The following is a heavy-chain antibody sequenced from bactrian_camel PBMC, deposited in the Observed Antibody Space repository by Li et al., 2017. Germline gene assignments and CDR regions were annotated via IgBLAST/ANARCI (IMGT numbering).Heavy chain of an antibody. Sequence: HVQLVESGGGLVQPGGSLRLSCAASGYTFNSGYMGWFRQAPGKEREMVAGFDEDGSSSYKTSVKGRFTISHDAAKNSVDLQMNSLKPDDTAVYYCAATGQMLSVAGCRTQGTQGTV. CDR2: FDEDGSS. CDR1: GYTFNSGY. D-gene: IGHD3*01. J-gene: IGHJ4*01. V-gene: IGHV3S53*01.